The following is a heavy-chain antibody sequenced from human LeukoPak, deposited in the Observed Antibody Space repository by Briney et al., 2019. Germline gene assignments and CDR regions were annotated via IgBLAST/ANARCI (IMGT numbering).Heavy chain of an antibody. V-gene: IGHV3-33*01. CDR2: MWYDGSKQ. J-gene: IGHJ4*02. D-gene: IGHD4-17*01. CDR3: VRDPATVTSYYDY. Sequence: GGSLRLSCLVSGLTFSRHGFHWVRQPPGKGLEWVAVMWYDGSKQYNADSVKGRFSVSRDNSKNTLYLQMNSLRDEDTAVYYCVRDPATVTSYYDYWGQGTLVAVSS. CDR1: GLTFSRHG.